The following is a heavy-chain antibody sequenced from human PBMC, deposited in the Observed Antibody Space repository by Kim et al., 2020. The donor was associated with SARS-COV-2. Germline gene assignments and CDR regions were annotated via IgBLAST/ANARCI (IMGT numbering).Heavy chain of an antibody. CDR3: AKAHPYYYDSSGYPTHYFDY. D-gene: IGHD3-22*01. Sequence: GGSLRLSCAASGFTFSSYAMSWVRQAPGKGLEWVSAISGSGGSTYYADSVKGRFTISRDNSKNTLYLQMNSLRAEDTAVYYCAKAHPYYYDSSGYPTHYFDYWGQGTLVTVSS. CDR1: GFTFSSYA. J-gene: IGHJ4*02. CDR2: ISGSGGST. V-gene: IGHV3-23*01.